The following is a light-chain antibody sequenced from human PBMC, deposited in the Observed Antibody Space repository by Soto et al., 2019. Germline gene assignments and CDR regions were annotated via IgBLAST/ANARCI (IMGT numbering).Light chain of an antibody. V-gene: IGKV3-20*01. CDR3: QQYGSSGT. J-gene: IGKJ1*01. CDR1: QSVSNNY. Sequence: EIVLAQSPGTLSLSPRERGTLSCRASQSVSNNYLAWYQQKPGQAPRLLIYGASNRATGIPDRFSGSGSGTDFTLTISRLEPEDFAVYYCQQYGSSGTFGQGTKVDIK. CDR2: GAS.